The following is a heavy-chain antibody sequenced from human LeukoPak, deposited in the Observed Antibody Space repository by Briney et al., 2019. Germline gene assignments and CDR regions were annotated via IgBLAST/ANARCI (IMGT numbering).Heavy chain of an antibody. CDR1: GGSISSYY. Sequence: SETLSLTCTVSGGSISSYYWSWIRQPPGKGLEWIGYIYYSGSTNYNPSLKSRVTISVDTSKNQFFLKLSSVTAADTAVYYCARGIAARLLYWGQGTLVTVSS. D-gene: IGHD6-6*01. CDR2: IYYSGST. J-gene: IGHJ4*02. V-gene: IGHV4-59*01. CDR3: ARGIAARLLY.